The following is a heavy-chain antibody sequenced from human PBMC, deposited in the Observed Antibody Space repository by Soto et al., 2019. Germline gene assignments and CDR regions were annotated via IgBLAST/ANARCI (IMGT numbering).Heavy chain of an antibody. CDR3: ARDPWAADY. CDR2: IYSGGST. D-gene: IGHD3-16*01. J-gene: IGHJ4*02. V-gene: IGHV3-66*01. CDR1: GFTVSTKY. Sequence: GRSLKLSCAASGFTVSTKYISWVRQAPGKGLEWVSVIYSGGSTFYADSVRGRFTISRDNSKNTVNLQMNSLRAEDTAVYYCARDPWAADYWGQGTLVTVSS.